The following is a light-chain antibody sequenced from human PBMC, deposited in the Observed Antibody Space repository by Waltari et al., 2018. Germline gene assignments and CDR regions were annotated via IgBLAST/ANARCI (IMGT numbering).Light chain of an antibody. CDR1: SGSVSTGHN. V-gene: IGLV8-61*01. Sequence: QTVVTQEPSFSVSPGGTVTLTCGLSSGSVSTGHNPSWHQQTPGQAPRTLIYSTNPRSSGVPDRFSGSILGNKAALTITGAQAEDESDYYCVLYMGSGIWVFGGGTKLTVL. CDR3: VLYMGSGIWV. CDR2: STN. J-gene: IGLJ3*02.